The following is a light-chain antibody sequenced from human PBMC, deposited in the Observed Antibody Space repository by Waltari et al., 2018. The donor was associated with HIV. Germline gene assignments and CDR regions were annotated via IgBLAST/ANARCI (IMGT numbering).Light chain of an antibody. CDR3: AAWNDRLSGYV. V-gene: IGLV1-47*01. CDR1: SPNIGRNY. Sequence: QSVLTQPPSASGTPGQRVTISCSGSSPNIGRNYVYWYQQLPGTAPKLLIFTNNQRPSGVPARFFGSKSGTSASLAISGLRSEDEADYYCAAWNDRLSGYVFGTGTKVTV. J-gene: IGLJ1*01. CDR2: TNN.